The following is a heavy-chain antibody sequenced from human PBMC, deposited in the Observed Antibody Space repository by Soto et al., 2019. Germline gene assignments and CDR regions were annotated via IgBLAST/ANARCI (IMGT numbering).Heavy chain of an antibody. CDR2: ITGSGGST. CDR3: ACLGLGRLPRSSLYH. D-gene: IGHD3-16*01. CDR1: GFTFSSYG. J-gene: IGHJ5*02. V-gene: IGHV3-23*01. Sequence: GGSLRLSCVASGFTFSSYGMSWVRQAPGKGLEWVSAITGSGGSTFYADSVKGRFTISRDNSKNTLYLQMNSLRAGDTAIYYCACLGLGRLPRSSLYHWGPRTLVTVSS.